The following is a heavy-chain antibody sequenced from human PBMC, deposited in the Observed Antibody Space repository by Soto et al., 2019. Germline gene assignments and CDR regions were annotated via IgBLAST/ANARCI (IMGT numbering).Heavy chain of an antibody. Sequence: PGGSLRLSCAASGFSFDDYAMHWVRQAPGKGLEWVSGISWNSGTIGYADSVKGRFTISRDNAKNSLYLQMNSLRAEDTALYYCAKSTGGTANGMGVWGQGTKVTVSS. V-gene: IGHV3-9*01. CDR2: ISWNSGTI. CDR3: AKSTGGTANGMGV. J-gene: IGHJ6*02. CDR1: GFSFDDYA. D-gene: IGHD2-8*02.